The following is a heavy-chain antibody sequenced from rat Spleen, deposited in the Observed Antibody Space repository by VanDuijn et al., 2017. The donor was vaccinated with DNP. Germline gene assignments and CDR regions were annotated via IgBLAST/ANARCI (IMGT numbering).Heavy chain of an antibody. CDR3: TRRDSSLLLHGGY. CDR1: GFTFSNYD. Sequence: EVQLVESGGGLVQPGRSLKLSCAASGFTFSNYDMAWVRQAPTKGLEWVASITTGGGNTYYRDSVKGRFTISRDNAKSTLYLQMDSLRSEDTATYYCTRRDSSLLLHGGYWGQGVMVTVSS. CDR2: ITTGGGNT. D-gene: IGHD1-1*01. V-gene: IGHV5-25*01. J-gene: IGHJ2*01.